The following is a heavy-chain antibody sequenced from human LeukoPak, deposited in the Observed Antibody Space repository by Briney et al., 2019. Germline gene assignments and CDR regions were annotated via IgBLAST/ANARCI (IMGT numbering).Heavy chain of an antibody. D-gene: IGHD6-13*01. V-gene: IGHV4-39*07. CDR3: ARTLVGSAAAGMVGWFDP. J-gene: IGHJ5*01. CDR2: IYYSGST. Sequence: SETLSLTCTVSGGSISSSSYYWGWIRQPPGKGLEWIGSIYYSGSTNYNPSLKSRVTISVDTSKNQFSLKLSSVTAADTAVYYCARTLVGSAAAGMVGWFDPWGQGTLVTVSS. CDR1: GGSISSSSYY.